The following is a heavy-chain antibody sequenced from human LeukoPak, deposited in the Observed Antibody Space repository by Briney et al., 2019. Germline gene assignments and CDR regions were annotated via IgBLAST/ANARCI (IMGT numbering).Heavy chain of an antibody. CDR3: AKDYRKPWLVPSAFDI. Sequence: PGGSPRLSCAPSGFTFSSYGIRWVRQAPGKGREWVAFIRYDGSNKYYADSVKGRFTISRDNSKNTLYLQMNSLRAEDTAVYYCAKDYRKPWLVPSAFDIWGQGTMVTVSS. CDR1: GFTFSSYG. V-gene: IGHV3-30*02. J-gene: IGHJ3*02. CDR2: IRYDGSNK. D-gene: IGHD6-19*01.